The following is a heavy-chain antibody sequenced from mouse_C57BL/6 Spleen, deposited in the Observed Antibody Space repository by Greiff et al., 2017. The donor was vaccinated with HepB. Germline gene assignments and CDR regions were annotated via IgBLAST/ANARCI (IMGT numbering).Heavy chain of an antibody. J-gene: IGHJ3*01. Sequence: VQLQQSGPELVKPGASVKISCKASGYAFSSSWMNWVKQRPGKGLEWIGRIYPGDGDTNDNGKVKGKATLTADKSSSTAYMPLSSLTSEDSSVYFCARGQTGTGFAYWGKGTLVTVSA. CDR1: GYAFSSSW. V-gene: IGHV1-82*01. D-gene: IGHD4-1*01. CDR2: IYPGDGDT. CDR3: ARGQTGTGFAY.